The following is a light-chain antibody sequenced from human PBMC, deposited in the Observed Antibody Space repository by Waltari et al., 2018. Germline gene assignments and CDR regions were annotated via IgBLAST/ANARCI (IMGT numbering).Light chain of an antibody. CDR3: CAYAGSAI. V-gene: IGLV2-11*01. Sequence: QSALTQPRSVSGPPGQSVTISCTGTSSDVGSYNYVCWYQQHPGKAPRLMIYDVNKRPSGVPDRFSGSKSGNTASLTISGLQAEDEADYYCCAYAGSAIFGGGTELTVL. CDR1: SSDVGSYNY. J-gene: IGLJ2*01. CDR2: DVN.